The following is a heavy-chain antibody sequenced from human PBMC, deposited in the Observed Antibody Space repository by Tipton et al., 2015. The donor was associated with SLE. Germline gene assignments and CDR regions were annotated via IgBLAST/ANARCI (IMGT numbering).Heavy chain of an antibody. CDR2: IYYSGST. CDR1: GASITTYY. Sequence: TLSLTCTVSGASITTYYWSWIRQPPGKGLEWIGYIYYSGSTNNNPFLKSRVTISIDTSRNQFSLKLRSVTAADTAVYYCARDLTLDYWGQGTLVTVSS. V-gene: IGHV4-59*01. J-gene: IGHJ4*02. D-gene: IGHD4-23*01. CDR3: ARDLTLDY.